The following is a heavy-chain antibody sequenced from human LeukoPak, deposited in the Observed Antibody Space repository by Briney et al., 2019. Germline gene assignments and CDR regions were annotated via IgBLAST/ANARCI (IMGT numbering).Heavy chain of an antibody. CDR2: IYTSGST. CDR3: ARQFSDFWSGYPDGSDY. CDR1: GSMYNYY. D-gene: IGHD3-3*01. Sequence: SETLSLTCTVSGSMYNYYWSWIRQPAGKGLEWIGRIYTSGSTNYNPSLKSRVTISVDTSKNQFSLKLSSVTAADTAVYYCARQFSDFWSGYPDGSDYWGQGTLVTVSS. J-gene: IGHJ4*02. V-gene: IGHV4-4*07.